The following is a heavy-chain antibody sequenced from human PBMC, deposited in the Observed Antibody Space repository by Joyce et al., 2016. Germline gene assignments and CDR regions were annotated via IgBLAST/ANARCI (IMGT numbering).Heavy chain of an antibody. CDR3: TRGYLRGYNYGDMDV. D-gene: IGHD5-18*01. CDR1: GYTLTSHA. V-gene: IGHV1-3*04. CDR2: IHTGNGNT. J-gene: IGHJ6*03. Sequence: QVQLVQSGAEVTKPGASVKVSCKASGYTLTSHAMHWVRQAPGQSLEVLGWIHTGNGNTKYSQRFQGRVTITRDTSASTVYMELSSLRSEDTAVYYCTRGYLRGYNYGDMDVWGKGTTVTVSS.